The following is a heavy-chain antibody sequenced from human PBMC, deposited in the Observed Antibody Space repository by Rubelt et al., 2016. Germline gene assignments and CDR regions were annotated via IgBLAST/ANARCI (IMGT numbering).Heavy chain of an antibody. J-gene: IGHJ4*02. V-gene: IGHV1-18*01. Sequence: QVQLVQSGAEVKKPGASVKVSCKASGYTFNSYGISWVRQAPGQGLEWMGWISAYNGNTNYAQKLQGRVPMTSDASTSTAYVELRSLRSDDTAVYYCARDPEISSTFDYWGQGTLVTVSS. CDR1: GYTFNSYG. CDR3: ARDPEISSTFDY. CDR2: ISAYNGNT. D-gene: IGHD6-13*01.